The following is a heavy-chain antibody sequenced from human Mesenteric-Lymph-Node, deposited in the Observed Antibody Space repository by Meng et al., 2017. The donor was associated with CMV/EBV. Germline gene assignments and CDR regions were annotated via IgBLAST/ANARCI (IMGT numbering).Heavy chain of an antibody. CDR3: ARDPPAGSTDNWYFDL. V-gene: IGHV4-30-4*08. CDR2: IYYSGRT. D-gene: IGHD6-13*01. J-gene: IGHJ2*01. Sequence: SETLSLTCTVSGGSISSGDYYWSWIHQPPGKGLEWIGYIYYSGRTYYNPSLKSRVTISVDTSKNQFSLKLSSVTAADTAVYYCARDPPAGSTDNWYFDLWGRGTLVTVSS. CDR1: GGSISSGDYY.